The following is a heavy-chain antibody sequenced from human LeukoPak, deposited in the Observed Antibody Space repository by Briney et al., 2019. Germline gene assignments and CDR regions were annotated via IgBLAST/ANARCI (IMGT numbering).Heavy chain of an antibody. CDR1: GYTFTSYD. V-gene: IGHV1-8*03. CDR3: ARGFPGRSRGYAFDI. Sequence: GAGVTVSCKASGYTFTSYDINWVRQPTGQGLEWVGLMNPNSGNTGDAQRFQGRVTITMNTAISTAYMELSSLRSEDTAVYYCARGFPGRSRGYAFDIWGQGTMVSVSS. J-gene: IGHJ3*02. CDR2: MNPNSGNT.